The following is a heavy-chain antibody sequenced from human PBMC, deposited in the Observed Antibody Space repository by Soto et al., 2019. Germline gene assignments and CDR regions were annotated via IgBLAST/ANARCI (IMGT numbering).Heavy chain of an antibody. D-gene: IGHD1-1*01. CDR1: GFTFSNAW. Sequence: PGGSLRLSCAASGFTFSNAWMNWVRQAPGKGLEWVGRIKSKTDGGTTDYAAPVKGRFTISRDDSKNTLYLQMNSLRAEDTAVYYCAKRATGTYFDYWGQGTLVTVSS. V-gene: IGHV3-15*07. J-gene: IGHJ4*02. CDR2: IKSKTDGGTT. CDR3: AKRATGTYFDY.